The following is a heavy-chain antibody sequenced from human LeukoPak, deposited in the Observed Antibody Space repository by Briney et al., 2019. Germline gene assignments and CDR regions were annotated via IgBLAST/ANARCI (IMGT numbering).Heavy chain of an antibody. CDR2: ISYDGRNT. V-gene: IGHV3-30*18. CDR3: AKDPSSGWYEAQFDF. Sequence: GRSLRLSCAASGFTFSSYGMHWVRQAPGKGLEWVAVISYDGRNTYYVDSVKGRFTISRDNSKNTLSLQMNSLRGEDTAVYYCAKDPSSGWYEAQFDFWGQGTLVTVSS. J-gene: IGHJ4*02. D-gene: IGHD6-19*01. CDR1: GFTFSSYG.